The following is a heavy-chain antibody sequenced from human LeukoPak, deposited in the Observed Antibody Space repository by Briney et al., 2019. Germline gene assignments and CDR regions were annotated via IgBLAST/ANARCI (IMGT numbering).Heavy chain of an antibody. J-gene: IGHJ5*02. CDR1: GGSIRSGGYY. V-gene: IGHV4-31*03. D-gene: IGHD2-2*01. CDR3: ARGVVPAANLKAWFDP. Sequence: PSQTLSLTCTVSGGSIRSGGYYWSWIRKHPGKGLEWIGYIYYSGRIYYNPYLTSRHIISVDTSKNQFSLKLSSVTAADTAVYYCARGVVPAANLKAWFDPWSQGTLVTVSS. CDR2: IYYSGRI.